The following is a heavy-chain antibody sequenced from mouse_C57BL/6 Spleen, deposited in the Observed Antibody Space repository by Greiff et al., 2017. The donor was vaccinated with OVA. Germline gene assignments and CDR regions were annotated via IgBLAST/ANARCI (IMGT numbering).Heavy chain of an antibody. CDR1: GYAFTNYL. J-gene: IGHJ4*01. CDR2: INPGSGGT. V-gene: IGHV1-54*01. Sequence: VQLQQSGAELVRPGTSVKVSCKASGYAFTNYLIEWVKQRPGQGLEWIGVINPGSGGTNYNEKFKGKATLTADKSSSTAYMQLSSLTSEDSAVYFCASSLHSYYAMDYWGQGTSGTVSS. CDR3: ASSLHSYYAMDY.